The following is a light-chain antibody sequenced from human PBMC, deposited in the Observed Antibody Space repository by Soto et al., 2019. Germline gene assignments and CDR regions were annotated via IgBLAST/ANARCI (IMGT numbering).Light chain of an antibody. CDR3: QQYGSSPWT. CDR1: QSVSSSY. V-gene: IGKV3-20*01. J-gene: IGKJ1*01. CDR2: GAS. Sequence: EIVLTQSPGTLSLSPRERATLSCRASQSVSSSYLAWCQQKPGQAPRLLIYGASSRATGIPDRFSGSGSGTDFTLTISRLEPEDFAVYYCQQYGSSPWTFGQGTKVEIK.